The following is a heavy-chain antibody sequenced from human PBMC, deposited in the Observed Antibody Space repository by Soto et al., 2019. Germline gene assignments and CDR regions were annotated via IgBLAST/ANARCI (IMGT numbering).Heavy chain of an antibody. Sequence: QVQLVQSGAEVKKPGSSVKVSCKASGGTFSSYAISWVRQAPGQGLEWMGGIIPIFGTANYAQKFQGRVTITADNSTSTAYMELSSLRSEDTAVYYCERGVRITISGVVSPTYGGYYYGRDVWGQGTTVTVSS. CDR3: ERGVRITISGVVSPTYGGYYYGRDV. CDR2: IIPIFGTA. D-gene: IGHD3-3*01. CDR1: GGTFSSYA. J-gene: IGHJ6*02. V-gene: IGHV1-69*06.